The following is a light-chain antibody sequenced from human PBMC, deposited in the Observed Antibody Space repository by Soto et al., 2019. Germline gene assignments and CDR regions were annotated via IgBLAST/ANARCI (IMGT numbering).Light chain of an antibody. CDR2: RND. J-gene: IGLJ2*01. V-gene: IGLV1-47*01. CDR1: RSNIEVNY. CDR3: TIWDDSLRGRL. Sequence: QSVVTQPPSASGTPGQRVTLTCSGSRSNIEVNYVYWYHQVPGTAPRLLIYRNDQRPSGVPDRFSGSKSGASASLTINTLRSEDEGVYYCTIWDDSLRGRLFGGGTKLTVL.